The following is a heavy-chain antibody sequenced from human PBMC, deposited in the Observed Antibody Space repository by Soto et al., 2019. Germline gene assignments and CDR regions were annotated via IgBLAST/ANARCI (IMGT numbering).Heavy chain of an antibody. J-gene: IGHJ4*02. CDR3: ARLASGYSSSWFDY. V-gene: IGHV4-59*01. CDR2: IYYSGST. CDR1: GGSISSYY. Sequence: QVQLQESGPGLVKPSETLSLTCTVSGGSISSYYWSWIRQPPGKGLEWIGYIYYSGSTNYNPSLKSRVTISVDTSKKQFSLKLSSVTDADTAVYYCARLASGYSSSWFDYWGQGTLVTVSS. D-gene: IGHD6-13*01.